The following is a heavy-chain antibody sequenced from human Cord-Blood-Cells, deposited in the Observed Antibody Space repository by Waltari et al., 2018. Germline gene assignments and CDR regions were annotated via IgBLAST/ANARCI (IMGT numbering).Heavy chain of an antibody. CDR2: IYHSGST. J-gene: IGHJ4*02. CDR1: GYSISSGYY. Sequence: QVQLQESGPGLVKPSETLSPTCAVSGYSISSGYYWGWIRQPPGKGLEWIGSIYHSGSTYYNPSLKSRVTISVDTSKNQFSLKLSSVTAADTAVYYCARRTGEFDYWGQGTLVTVSS. V-gene: IGHV4-38-2*01. D-gene: IGHD7-27*01. CDR3: ARRTGEFDY.